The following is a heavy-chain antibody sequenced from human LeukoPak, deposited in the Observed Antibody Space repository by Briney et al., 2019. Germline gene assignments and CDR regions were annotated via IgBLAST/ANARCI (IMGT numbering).Heavy chain of an antibody. V-gene: IGHV3-48*01. CDR2: ISSSSSTI. J-gene: IGHJ4*02. CDR3: AREVGGDSGSLVDY. Sequence: GGSLRLSCAASGFTFSSYSMNWVRQAPGKGLEWVSYISSSSSTIYYADSVKGRFTISRDNAKNSLYLQMSSLRAEDTAVYDCAREVGGDSGSLVDYWGQGTLVTVSS. D-gene: IGHD5-12*01. CDR1: GFTFSSYS.